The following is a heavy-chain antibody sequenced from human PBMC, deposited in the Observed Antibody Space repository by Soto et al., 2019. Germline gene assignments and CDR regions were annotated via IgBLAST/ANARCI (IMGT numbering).Heavy chain of an antibody. J-gene: IGHJ6*02. CDR1: GYTFTGYY. CDR2: INPNSGGT. D-gene: IGHD6-13*01. Sequence: QVQLVQSGAEVKKPGASVKVSCKASGYTFTGYYMHWVRQAPGQGLEWRGWINPNSGGTNYAQKFQGRVTMTRDTSISTAYMELSRLRSDDTAVYYCARAALRYSSSLCNYGMDVWGQGTTVTVSS. V-gene: IGHV1-2*02. CDR3: ARAALRYSSSLCNYGMDV.